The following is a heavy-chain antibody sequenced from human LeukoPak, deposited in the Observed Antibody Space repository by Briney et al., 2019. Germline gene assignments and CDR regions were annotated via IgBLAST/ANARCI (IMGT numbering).Heavy chain of an antibody. CDR3: RVILVGFHKEAYYFDS. CDR2: ISGSGGRP. J-gene: IGHJ4*02. V-gene: IGHV3-23*01. D-gene: IGHD3-22*01. Sequence: GGSLRLSCAVSGVTLSNYGMAWVRQAPGKGLEWVAGISGSGGRPNYADSVKGRFTISRDNAKNTPYLQMNSLYFCAKRGVVIRVILVGFHKEAYYFDSWGQGALVSVSS. CDR1: GVTLSNYG.